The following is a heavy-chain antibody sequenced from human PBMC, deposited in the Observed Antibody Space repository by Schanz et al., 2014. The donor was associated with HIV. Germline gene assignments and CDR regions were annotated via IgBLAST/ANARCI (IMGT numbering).Heavy chain of an antibody. J-gene: IGHJ6*02. CDR2: ISYDGSNK. Sequence: KGLEWVAVISYDGSNKNYADSVKGRFTISRDNSKNTLYLQMNSLRAEDTAVYYCARDVSHDSSGHYSDYYYGMDVWGQGTTVTVSS. D-gene: IGHD3-22*01. V-gene: IGHV3-30-3*01. CDR3: ARDVSHDSSGHYSDYYYGMDV.